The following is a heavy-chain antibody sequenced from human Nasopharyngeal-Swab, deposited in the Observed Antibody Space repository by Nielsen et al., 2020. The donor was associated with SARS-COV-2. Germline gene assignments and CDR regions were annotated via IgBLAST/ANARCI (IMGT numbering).Heavy chain of an antibody. V-gene: IGHV4-39*01. CDR3: ARLSKRFGDPPGY. Sequence: ETLSLTCTVSGGSISSSSYYWGWIRQPPGKGLEWIGSIYYSGSTYYNPSLKSRVTISVDTSKNQFSLKLSSVTAADTAVYYCARLSKRFGDPPGYWGQGTLVTVSS. D-gene: IGHD3-10*01. CDR1: GGSISSSSYY. CDR2: IYYSGST. J-gene: IGHJ4*02.